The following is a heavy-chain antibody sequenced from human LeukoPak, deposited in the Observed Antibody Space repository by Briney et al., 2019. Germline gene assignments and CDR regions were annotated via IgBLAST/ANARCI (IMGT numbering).Heavy chain of an antibody. Sequence: GESLKISCKGSGYSFTRYWIGWVRQMPGKGPEWMGIIYPGDSDTSYSPSFQGQVTISADKSISTAYLQWSSLKASDTAMYYCARSAVAGTSGAFDIWGQGTMVTVSS. CDR2: IYPGDSDT. CDR3: ARSAVAGTSGAFDI. V-gene: IGHV5-51*01. CDR1: GYSFTRYW. D-gene: IGHD6-19*01. J-gene: IGHJ3*02.